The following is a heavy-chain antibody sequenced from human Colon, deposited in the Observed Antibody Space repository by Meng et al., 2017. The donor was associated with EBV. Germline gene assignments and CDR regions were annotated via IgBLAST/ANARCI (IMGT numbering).Heavy chain of an antibody. D-gene: IGHD3-3*02. Sequence: LQRKEPGPGLVKPSETLSLTCTISGASITSTSSDWGWVRQPPGKGLEWIGSIYYRGSTNYNPSLKSRISMSVDMPKNQFSLKVNSVTAADTAIYYCVISSHNWGQGTLVTVSS. J-gene: IGHJ4*02. CDR3: VISSHN. V-gene: IGHV4-39*07. CDR1: GASITSTSSD. CDR2: IYYRGST.